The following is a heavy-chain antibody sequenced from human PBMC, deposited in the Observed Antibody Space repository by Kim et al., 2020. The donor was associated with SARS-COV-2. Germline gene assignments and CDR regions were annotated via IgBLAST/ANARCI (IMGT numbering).Heavy chain of an antibody. CDR2: ISNDGSGA. J-gene: IGHJ4*02. V-gene: IGHV3-74*01. Sequence: GGSLRLSCAASGFTFSNYWVHWVRQAPKKGLVWVSRISNDGSGANYADAVKGRFTISRDNAKNTLYLQMNSLRVDDTAVYFCARGNPATGLFDCWGQGTL. CDR3: ARGNPATGLFDC. CDR1: GFTFSNYW.